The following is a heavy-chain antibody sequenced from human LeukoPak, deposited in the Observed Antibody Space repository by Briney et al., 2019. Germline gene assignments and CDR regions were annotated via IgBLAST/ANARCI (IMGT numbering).Heavy chain of an antibody. CDR1: GYTFTGYY. Sequence: ASVKVSCKASGYTFTGYYMHWVRPDPGQGLGWMGWINTNSGGTNYAQKFQGRVTMTRDTSISTAYMELSRLRSDDTAVCYCARARRAYYGSVSFYYWGQRTLVTVSS. CDR2: INTNSGGT. V-gene: IGHV1-2*02. D-gene: IGHD3-10*01. J-gene: IGHJ4*02. CDR3: ARARRAYYGSVSFYY.